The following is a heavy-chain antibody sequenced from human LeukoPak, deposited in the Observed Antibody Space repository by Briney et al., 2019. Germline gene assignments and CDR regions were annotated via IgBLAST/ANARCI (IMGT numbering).Heavy chain of an antibody. CDR2: IYYTGAT. J-gene: IGHJ4*02. Sequence: PSETLSLTCTVSGGSIGSNYWTWIRQPPGKGLEYIGYIYYTGATNYNPSLKSRVTISVDTSKNQFSLRLSSVTAADTAVYFCAKYGNSGWAIDYWGPGTLVTVSS. CDR3: AKYGNSGWAIDY. CDR1: GGSIGSNY. V-gene: IGHV4-59*08. D-gene: IGHD6-19*01.